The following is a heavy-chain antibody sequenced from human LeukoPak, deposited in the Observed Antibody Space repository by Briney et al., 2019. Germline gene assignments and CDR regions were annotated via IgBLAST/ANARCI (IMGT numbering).Heavy chain of an antibody. V-gene: IGHV1-18*01. Sequence: ASVKVSCKASGYTFTSYGISWVRQAPGQGLEWMGWISTYNGNTNYAQKVQGRVTMTTDTSTSTAYMELKSLRSDDTAVYYCAAPGVSGGFDYWGQGALVTVSS. CDR3: AAPGVSGGFDY. CDR1: GYTFTSYG. D-gene: IGHD3-16*01. J-gene: IGHJ4*02. CDR2: ISTYNGNT.